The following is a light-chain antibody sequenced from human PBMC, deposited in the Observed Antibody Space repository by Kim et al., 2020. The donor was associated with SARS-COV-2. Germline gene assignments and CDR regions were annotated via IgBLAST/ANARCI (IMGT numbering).Light chain of an antibody. J-gene: IGLJ2*01. CDR1: NIGSKS. V-gene: IGLV3-21*04. Sequence: APGKTAKITCDGNNIGSKSVHWYQQVPGQAPVLVIYYDSDRPSGIPERFSGSNSGNTATLSISRVEAGDEADYYCQVWDSSSDHLVFGGGTQLTVL. CDR3: QVWDSSSDHLV. CDR2: YDS.